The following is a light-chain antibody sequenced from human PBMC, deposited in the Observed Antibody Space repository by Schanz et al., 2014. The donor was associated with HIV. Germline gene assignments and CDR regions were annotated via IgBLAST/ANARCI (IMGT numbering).Light chain of an antibody. CDR2: DAS. Sequence: EIELTQSPGTISLSPGERATLSCRASGHVSSRYLAWYQQRPGQAPRLLIHDASTRATGIPDRFSGSGSGTDFTLTISRLEPEDFAVYYCQQYNNWPPSLTFGGGTKVEIK. J-gene: IGKJ4*01. CDR3: QQYNNWPPSLT. CDR1: GHVSSRY. V-gene: IGKV3-20*01.